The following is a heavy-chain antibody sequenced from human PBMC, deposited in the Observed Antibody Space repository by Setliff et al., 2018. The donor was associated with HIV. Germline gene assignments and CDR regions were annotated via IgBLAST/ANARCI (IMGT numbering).Heavy chain of an antibody. CDR1: GSSFSTYW. D-gene: IGHD2-15*01. CDR2: LYFGDSDP. CDR3: ARGRGGYFGGGRYYNLPYFDY. Sequence: GESLKISCKTSGSSFSTYWVGWVRQMPGKGLEWLGILYFGDSDPKYNPSFEGQVTISADKSIKTAFLQWRSLKTSDTAIYYCARGRGGYFGGGRYYNLPYFDYWGQGTLVTVSS. J-gene: IGHJ4*02. V-gene: IGHV5-51*01.